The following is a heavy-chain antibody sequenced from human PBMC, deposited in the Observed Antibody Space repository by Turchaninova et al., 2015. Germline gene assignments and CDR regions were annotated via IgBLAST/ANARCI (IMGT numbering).Heavy chain of an antibody. CDR1: GGTFSSYA. Sequence: QVQLVQSGAEVKKPGSSVKVSCKASGGTFSSYAISWVRTAPGQGLEGVGGRIAFFGTAASAQEFQDAVKSTAAQATSKACMERSSLGSEDTAVYYCATQRNYDISQPLDYWGQGTLVTVSS. CDR2: RIAFFGTA. J-gene: IGHJ4*02. V-gene: IGHV1-69*01. D-gene: IGHD3-9*01. CDR3: ATQRNYDISQPLDY.